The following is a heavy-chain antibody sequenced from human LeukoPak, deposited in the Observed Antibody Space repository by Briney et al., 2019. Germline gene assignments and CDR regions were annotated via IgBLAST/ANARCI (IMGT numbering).Heavy chain of an antibody. CDR2: IYPGDSDT. D-gene: IGHD6-6*01. CDR1: GYSFTSYW. J-gene: IGHJ6*03. V-gene: IGHV5-51*01. CDR3: ARLGHSSSSEFSDCMDV. Sequence: GESLKISCKGSGYSFTSYWIGWVRQMPGKGLEWMGIIYPGDSDTRYSPSFQGQVTISADKSISTAYLQWSSLKASDTAMYYCARLGHSSSSEFSDCMDVWGKGTTVTVYS.